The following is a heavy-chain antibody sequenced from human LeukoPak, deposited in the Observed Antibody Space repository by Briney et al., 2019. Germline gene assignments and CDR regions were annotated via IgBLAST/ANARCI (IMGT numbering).Heavy chain of an antibody. CDR3: AKAGLSGSAYSLRAFDI. Sequence: GGSLRLSCAASGFTFSSYAMSWVRQAPGKGPEWVSAISGSGGFTYYAGSVKGRFTISRDNSKNTLYLQVNSLRAEDSAVYYCAKAGLSGSAYSLRAFDIWGQGTMVTVSS. D-gene: IGHD2-21*01. CDR1: GFTFSSYA. V-gene: IGHV3-23*01. J-gene: IGHJ3*02. CDR2: ISGSGGFT.